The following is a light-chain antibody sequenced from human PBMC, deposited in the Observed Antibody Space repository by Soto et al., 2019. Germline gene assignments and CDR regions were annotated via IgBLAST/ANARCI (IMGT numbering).Light chain of an antibody. V-gene: IGLV2-23*01. J-gene: IGLJ3*02. CDR2: EGS. Sequence: QSVLTQPASVSGSPGQSITISCTGTSSDVGSYNLVSWYQQHPGKAPKLMIYEGSKRASGVSNRFSGSKSGTTASLTISGLQAEDPADYYFVSYAGSSTVEVVGGGTKLNVL. CDR3: VSYAGSSTVEV. CDR1: SSDVGSYNL.